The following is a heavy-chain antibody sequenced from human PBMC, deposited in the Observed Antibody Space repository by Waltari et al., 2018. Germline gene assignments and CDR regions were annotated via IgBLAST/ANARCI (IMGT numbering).Heavy chain of an antibody. Sequence: QVQLQQWGAGLLTPSETLSLTCAVYSGSFSGYYWSWIRQPPGKGLEWIGEINHSGSTNYNPSLKSRVTISVDTSKNQFSLKLSSVTAADTAVYYCARGRGAARRGFDYWGQGPLVTVSS. D-gene: IGHD6-6*01. CDR2: INHSGST. J-gene: IGHJ4*02. V-gene: IGHV4-34*01. CDR3: ARGRGAARRGFDY. CDR1: SGSFSGYY.